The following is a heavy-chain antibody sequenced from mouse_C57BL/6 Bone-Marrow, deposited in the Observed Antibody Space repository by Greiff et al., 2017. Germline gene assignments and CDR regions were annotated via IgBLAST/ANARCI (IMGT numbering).Heavy chain of an antibody. V-gene: IGHV10-1*01. CDR3: VRKNYSNPDY. D-gene: IGHD2-5*01. CDR2: IRSKSNNYAT. CDR1: GFSFNTYA. J-gene: IGHJ2*01. Sequence: EVQLVESGGGLVQPKGSLKLSCAASGFSFNTYAMNWVRQAPGKGLEWVARIRSKSNNYATYYADSVKDRFTISRDDSESMLYLQMNNLKTEDTAMYYCVRKNYSNPDYWGQGTTLTVSS.